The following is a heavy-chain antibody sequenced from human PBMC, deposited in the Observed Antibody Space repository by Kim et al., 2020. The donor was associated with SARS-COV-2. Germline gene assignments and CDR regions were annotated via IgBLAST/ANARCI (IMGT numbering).Heavy chain of an antibody. CDR2: ISYDGSNK. Sequence: GGSLRLSCAASGFTFSSYGMHWVRQAPGKGLEWVAVISYDGSNKYYADSVKGRFTISRDNSKNTLYLQMNSLRAEDTAVYYCAKDRGGTVLRYFDWFATNSYYYGMDVWGQGTTVTVSS. CDR3: AKDRGGTVLRYFDWFATNSYYYGMDV. J-gene: IGHJ6*02. D-gene: IGHD3-9*01. V-gene: IGHV3-30*18. CDR1: GFTFSSYG.